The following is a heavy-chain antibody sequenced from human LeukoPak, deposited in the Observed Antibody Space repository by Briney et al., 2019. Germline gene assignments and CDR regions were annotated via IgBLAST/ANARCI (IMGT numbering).Heavy chain of an antibody. CDR2: IYRSGST. D-gene: IGHD1-26*01. Sequence: SETLSLTCAVSGDSISSTNWWSWVRQPPGKGLEWIGEIYRSGSTNYNPSLKSRVTMSVDTSKNQFSLNLSSVTAADTAVYYCARTGGSFYFYYYMDVWGKGTTVTVSS. CDR1: GDSISSTNW. J-gene: IGHJ6*03. CDR3: ARTGGSFYFYYYMDV. V-gene: IGHV4-4*02.